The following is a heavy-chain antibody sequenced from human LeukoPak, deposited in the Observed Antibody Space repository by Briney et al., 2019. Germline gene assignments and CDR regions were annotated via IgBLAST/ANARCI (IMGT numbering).Heavy chain of an antibody. J-gene: IGHJ5*02. D-gene: IGHD2-2*01. Sequence: SQTLSLTCAVSGGSISIGGYSWSWIRQPPGKGLEWIGYIYHSGSTYYNPSLKSRVTISVDRSKNQFSLKLSSVTAADTAVYYCARDCRYCSSTSCYFWFDPWGQGTLVTVSS. CDR2: IYHSGST. CDR3: ARDCRYCSSTSCYFWFDP. CDR1: GGSISIGGYS. V-gene: IGHV4-30-2*01.